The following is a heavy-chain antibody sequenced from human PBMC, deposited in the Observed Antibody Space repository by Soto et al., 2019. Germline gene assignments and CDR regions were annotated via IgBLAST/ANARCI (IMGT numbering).Heavy chain of an antibody. Sequence: SVKVSCKASGGTFSSYAISWVRQAPGQGLEWMGGIIPIFGTANYAQKFQGRVTITADESTSTAYMELSSLRSEDTAVYYCARIVGYSSSTSEWFLYDYWGQGTLVTVSS. CDR3: ARIVGYSSSTSEWFLYDY. V-gene: IGHV1-69*13. J-gene: IGHJ4*02. D-gene: IGHD6-13*01. CDR1: GGTFSSYA. CDR2: IIPIFGTA.